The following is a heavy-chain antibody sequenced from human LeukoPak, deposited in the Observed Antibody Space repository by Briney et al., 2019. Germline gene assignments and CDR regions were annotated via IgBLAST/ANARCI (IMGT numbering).Heavy chain of an antibody. V-gene: IGHV3-7*03. Sequence: GGSLRLSCAASGFTFSSYWMSWVRQAPGKGLEWVADINQDGSGKYYVDSVKGRFTISRDNAKNSLYLQMNSLRAEDTAVYYCARARTRGYSGYGEGYWGQGTLVTVSS. J-gene: IGHJ4*02. CDR3: ARARTRGYSGYGEGY. CDR2: INQDGSGK. D-gene: IGHD5-12*01. CDR1: GFTFSSYW.